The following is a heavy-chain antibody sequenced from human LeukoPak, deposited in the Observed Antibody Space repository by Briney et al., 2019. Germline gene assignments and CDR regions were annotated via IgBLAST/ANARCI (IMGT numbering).Heavy chain of an antibody. CDR1: GGTFSSYA. V-gene: IGHV1-69*05. CDR2: IIPIFGTA. J-gene: IGHJ4*02. Sequence: SVKVSCKASGGTFSSYAISWVRQAPGQGLEWMGGIIPIFGTANYAQKFQGRVTITTDESTSTAYMELSSLRSEDTAVYYCARVMGMVAEKGYSGYDFAYWGQGTLVTVSS. CDR3: ARVMGMVAEKGYSGYDFAY. D-gene: IGHD5-12*01.